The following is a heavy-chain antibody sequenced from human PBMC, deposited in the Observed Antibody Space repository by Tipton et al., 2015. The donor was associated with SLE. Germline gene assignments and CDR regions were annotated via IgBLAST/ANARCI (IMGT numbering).Heavy chain of an antibody. Sequence: TLSLTCTVSGGSVRSYYWGWIRQPPGRGLEWIGYIYYSGSTNYNPSLKRRVTISVDTSKNQFSLKLSSVTAADTAVYYCARVSSGWSAFDYWGQGTLVTVSS. V-gene: IGHV4-59*02. CDR2: IYYSGST. D-gene: IGHD6-19*01. CDR3: ARVSSGWSAFDY. CDR1: GGSVRSYY. J-gene: IGHJ4*02.